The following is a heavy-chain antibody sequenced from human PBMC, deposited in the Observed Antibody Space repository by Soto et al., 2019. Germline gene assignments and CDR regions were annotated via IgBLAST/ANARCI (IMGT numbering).Heavy chain of an antibody. D-gene: IGHD2-21*02. J-gene: IGHJ4*02. CDR1: GYTFTIHI. CDR3: ARDSGVAGPSGDLDY. CDR2: VDGGNGNT. Sequence: QVQLVQSGAEVREPGASVKVSCKASGYTFTIHIMHWVRQAPGQRLEWMGWVDGGNGNTKYSQKFQDRVTMTRDTSATTVYMELSRLTSEDKAAYFCARDSGVAGPSGDLDYWGQGTPVTVSS. V-gene: IGHV1-3*01.